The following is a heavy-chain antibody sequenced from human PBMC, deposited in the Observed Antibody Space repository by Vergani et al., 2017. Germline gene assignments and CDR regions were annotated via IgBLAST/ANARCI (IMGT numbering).Heavy chain of an antibody. CDR3: ARRGYYYDSSGYSNWYFDL. Sequence: EVQLVQSGAEVKKPGESQKISCKGSGYSFTSYWIGWVRQMPGKGLEWMGIIYPGDSDTRYSPSFQGQVTISADKSISTAYLQWSSLKASDTAMYYCARRGYYYDSSGYSNWYFDLWGRGTLVTVSS. D-gene: IGHD3-22*01. CDR2: IYPGDSDT. J-gene: IGHJ2*01. CDR1: GYSFTSYW. V-gene: IGHV5-51*03.